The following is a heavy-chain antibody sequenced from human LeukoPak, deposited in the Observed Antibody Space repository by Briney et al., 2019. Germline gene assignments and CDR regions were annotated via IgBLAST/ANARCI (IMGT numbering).Heavy chain of an antibody. CDR2: ISSSGTTI. J-gene: IGHJ2*01. V-gene: IGHV3-11*01. Sequence: GGSLRLSCAASGFAFSDYYMSWIRQAPGKGLEWVSYISSSGTTIYYADSVKGRFTISRDNAKNSLYLQMNSLRAEDTAVYYCARRTVTRDWYFDLWGRGTLVTVSS. CDR3: ARRTVTRDWYFDL. CDR1: GFAFSDYY. D-gene: IGHD4-17*01.